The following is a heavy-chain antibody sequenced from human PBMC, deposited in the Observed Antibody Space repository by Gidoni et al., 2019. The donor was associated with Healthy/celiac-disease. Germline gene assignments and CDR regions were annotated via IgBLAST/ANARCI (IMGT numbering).Heavy chain of an antibody. CDR2: NKSNTDGGTT. J-gene: IGHJ6*02. Sequence: EVQLVESGGGLVKPGGSLRISCAASGFTLRNAWMSWVPQAPGKGLGWVGRNKSNTDGGTTDYAASVKGRFTISRDESKNALFRQMNSLKTEDTAVYYCTPDSAPLRYFDWLPKYYYGMDVWGQGTTVTVSS. V-gene: IGHV3-15*01. CDR1: GFTLRNAW. CDR3: TPDSAPLRYFDWLPKYYYGMDV. D-gene: IGHD3-9*01.